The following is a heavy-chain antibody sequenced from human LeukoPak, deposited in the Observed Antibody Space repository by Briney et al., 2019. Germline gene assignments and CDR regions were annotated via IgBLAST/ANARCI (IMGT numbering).Heavy chain of an antibody. Sequence: SETLSLTCTVSGGSIDSSGSYWGWIRQPPGKGLEWIGCVYYGGDAYYNPSLKSRVTISADLSKNQFSLSLISVTAADTALYYCARLFSRGWPYYYGLGAWGQGTTVMVS. CDR3: ARLFSRGWPYYYGLGA. J-gene: IGHJ6*02. CDR1: GGSIDSSGSY. CDR2: VYYGGDA. V-gene: IGHV4-39*01. D-gene: IGHD6-19*01.